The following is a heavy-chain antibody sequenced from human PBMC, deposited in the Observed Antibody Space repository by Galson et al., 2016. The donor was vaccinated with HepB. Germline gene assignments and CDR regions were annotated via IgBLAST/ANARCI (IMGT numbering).Heavy chain of an antibody. J-gene: IGHJ4*02. CDR3: AKPETRPYDILTGYSHFDY. D-gene: IGHD3-9*01. Sequence: SLRLSCAASRFTFSRSDMYWVRQAPGKGLEWVAVTSYDGSNEYYADSVKGRFTISRDNSTNTLYLQMNSLRAEDTAVYYCAKPETRPYDILTGYSHFDYWGQGTLVTVSS. V-gene: IGHV3-30*18. CDR2: TSYDGSNE. CDR1: RFTFSRSD.